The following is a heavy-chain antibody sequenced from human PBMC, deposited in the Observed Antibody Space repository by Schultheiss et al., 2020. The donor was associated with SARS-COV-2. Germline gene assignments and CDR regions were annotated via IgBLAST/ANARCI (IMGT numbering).Heavy chain of an antibody. J-gene: IGHJ4*02. CDR3: ARDPAQLWFRIDY. V-gene: IGHV3-48*01. Sequence: GESLKISCAASGFTFSSYSMNWVRQAPGKGLEWVSYISSSSSTIYYADSVKGRFTISRDNAKNSLYLQMNSLRAEDTAVYYCARDPAQLWFRIDYWGQGTLVTVSS. CDR1: GFTFSSYS. D-gene: IGHD5-18*01. CDR2: ISSSSSTI.